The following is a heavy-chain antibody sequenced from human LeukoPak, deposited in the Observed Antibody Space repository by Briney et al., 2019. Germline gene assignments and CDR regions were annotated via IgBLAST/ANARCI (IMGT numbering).Heavy chain of an antibody. CDR1: GFIFSPYT. Sequence: KAGGSLRLSCAASGFIFSPYTKRWVRQAPGKGLEWGAGIAGGDDRFYAESVKGRFSISRDNAKNSMYLKMNSLRAEDTAVYYCAREAVAGVITGGLFDHWGQGTLVTVSS. D-gene: IGHD6-19*01. CDR3: AREAVAGVITGGLFDH. V-gene: IGHV3-69-1*01. J-gene: IGHJ5*02. CDR2: IAGGDDR.